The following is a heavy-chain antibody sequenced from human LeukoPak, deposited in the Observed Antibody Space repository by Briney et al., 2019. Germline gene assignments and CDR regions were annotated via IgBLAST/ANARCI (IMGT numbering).Heavy chain of an antibody. Sequence: GESLKISCKGSGYSFTSYWIGWVRQMPGKGLEWMGIIYPGDSDTRYSPSFQGQVTISADKSISTAYLQWSSLKASDTAMYYCARAPSLLWFGKLLYNWFDPWGQGTLVTVSS. CDR3: ARAPSLLWFGKLLYNWFDP. CDR2: IYPGDSDT. CDR1: GYSFTSYW. J-gene: IGHJ5*02. V-gene: IGHV5-51*01. D-gene: IGHD3-10*01.